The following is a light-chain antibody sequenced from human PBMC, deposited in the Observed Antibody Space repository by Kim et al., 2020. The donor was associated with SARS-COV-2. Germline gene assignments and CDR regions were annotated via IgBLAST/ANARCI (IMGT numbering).Light chain of an antibody. Sequence: AAVGDRVTITCRASQGISSYLAWYQQNPGTAPKLLIYDASTLANGVPSRFSGGGSGTAFTLTISGLQPEDFATYYCLQFSVYPRTFGQGTKVDIK. J-gene: IGKJ1*01. CDR1: QGISSY. CDR2: DAS. V-gene: IGKV1-9*01. CDR3: LQFSVYPRT.